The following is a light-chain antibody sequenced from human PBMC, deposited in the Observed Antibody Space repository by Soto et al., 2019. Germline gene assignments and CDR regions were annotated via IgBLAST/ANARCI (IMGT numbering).Light chain of an antibody. CDR1: SSDVGGYNY. J-gene: IGLJ2*01. V-gene: IGLV2-14*01. Sequence: QSALTQPASVSGSPGQSITISCTGTSSDVGGYNYVSWYQQHPGKAPKLMIYEVSNRPSGVSNRFSGSKYGNTASLTISGLQAEDEADYYCSSYTSSSTLVVFGVGTKLTVL. CDR2: EVS. CDR3: SSYTSSSTLVV.